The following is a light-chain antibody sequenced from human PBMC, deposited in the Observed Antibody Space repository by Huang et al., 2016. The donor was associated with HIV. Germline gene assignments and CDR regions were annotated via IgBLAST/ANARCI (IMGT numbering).Light chain of an antibody. CDR3: LQSYSVPLT. J-gene: IGKJ4*01. V-gene: IGKV1-39*01. CDR2: AET. CDR1: QIISNY. Sequence: EIQMTQSPSSLSASVGDRVTITCRASQIISNYLSWYQYRQGGAPKLLVYAETTVQSGVPSRVIGSAVGADFTLTISNLQPEDSATYYCLQSYSVPLTFGGGTQVEIK.